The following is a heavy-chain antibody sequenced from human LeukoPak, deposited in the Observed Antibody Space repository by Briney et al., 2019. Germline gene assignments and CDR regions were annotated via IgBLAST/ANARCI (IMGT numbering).Heavy chain of an antibody. V-gene: IGHV4-39*01. Sequence: SETLSLTCTVSNGSIITSSYSWGWIRQPPGKGLEWIGSISYRGRTYYNPSLKIRVTISADTSKNQFSLNLSSVTASDTAVYYCARQKILDDNYDSSGYYVDQWGQGSLVTVSS. CDR1: NGSIITSSYS. CDR2: ISYRGRT. CDR3: ARQKILDDNYDSSGYYVDQ. D-gene: IGHD3-22*01. J-gene: IGHJ4*02.